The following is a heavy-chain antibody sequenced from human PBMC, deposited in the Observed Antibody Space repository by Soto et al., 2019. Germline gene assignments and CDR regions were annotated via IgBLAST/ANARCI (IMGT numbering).Heavy chain of an antibody. Sequence: SGPTLVNPTETLTLTCTFSGFSLSTSGMCVSWIRQPPGKALEWLARIDWDDDKYYSTSLKTRLTISKDTSKNQVVLTMTNMDPVDTATYYCARMRKYYDILTGYEADYGRDVWGQGTTVTASS. J-gene: IGHJ6*01. CDR1: GFSLSTSGMC. V-gene: IGHV2-70*11. D-gene: IGHD3-9*01. CDR3: ARMRKYYDILTGYEADYGRDV. CDR2: IDWDDDK.